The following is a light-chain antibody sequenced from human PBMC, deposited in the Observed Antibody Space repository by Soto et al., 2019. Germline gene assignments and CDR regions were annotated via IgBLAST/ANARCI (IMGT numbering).Light chain of an antibody. CDR1: QSVSSNY. V-gene: IGKV3D-20*02. CDR2: DAS. CDR3: QKYNSAPLT. Sequence: EIVLTQSPATLSLSPGERAALSCGASQSVSSNYLAWYQQKPGQAPRLLIYDASKRATGIPARFSGSGSGTDFTLTISSLQPEDVATYYCQKYNSAPLTFGGGTKVDIK. J-gene: IGKJ4*01.